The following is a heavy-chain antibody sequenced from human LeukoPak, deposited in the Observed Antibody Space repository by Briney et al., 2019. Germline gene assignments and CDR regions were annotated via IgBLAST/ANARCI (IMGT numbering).Heavy chain of an antibody. D-gene: IGHD3-3*01. J-gene: IGHJ6*02. CDR2: IYPGDSDT. CDR1: GCHFTSYW. CDR3: ARVDFWSDPDGMDV. Sequence: GGALQISWKGSGCHFTSYWIGWVRQMPGKGLEGMGIIYPGDSDTRYSPSFQGQVTISADKSISTAYLQWSSLKASDTAMYYCARVDFWSDPDGMDVWGQGTTVTVSS. V-gene: IGHV5-51*01.